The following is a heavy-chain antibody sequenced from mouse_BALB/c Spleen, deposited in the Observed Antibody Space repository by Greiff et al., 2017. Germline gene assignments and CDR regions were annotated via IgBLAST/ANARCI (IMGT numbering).Heavy chain of an antibody. D-gene: IGHD1-1*01. V-gene: IGHV2-9*02. CDR1: GFSLTSYG. J-gene: IGHJ4*01. CDR2: IWAGGST. CDR3: ARDQGRTLTTYAMDY. Sequence: VQLQESGPGLVAPSQSLSITCTVSGFSLTSYGVHWVRQPPGKGLEWLGVIWAGGSTNYNSALMSRLSISKDNSKSQVFLKMNSLQTDDTAMYYCARDQGRTLTTYAMDYWGQGTSVTVSS.